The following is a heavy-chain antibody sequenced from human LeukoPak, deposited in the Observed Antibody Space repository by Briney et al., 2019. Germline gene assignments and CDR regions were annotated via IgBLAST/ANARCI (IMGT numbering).Heavy chain of an antibody. J-gene: IGHJ6*03. CDR2: ISSSSSYI. V-gene: IGHV3-21*01. CDR3: ASTLCSDDNCYFDYYYYMDV. Sequence: ETLSLTCTVSGGSISSSSYYWGWIRQPPGKGLEWVSSISSSSSYIYYADSVKGRFTISRDNAKNSLYLQMNSLRAEDTAVYYCASTLCSDDNCYFDYYYYMDVWGKGTTVTISS. D-gene: IGHD2-15*01. CDR1: GGSISSSS.